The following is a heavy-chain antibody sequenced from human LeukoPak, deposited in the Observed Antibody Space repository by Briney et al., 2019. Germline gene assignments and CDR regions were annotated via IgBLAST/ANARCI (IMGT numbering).Heavy chain of an antibody. J-gene: IGHJ4*02. Sequence: SETLSLTCAVSGYSISSGYYWGWIRQPPGKGLEWIGSIYHSGGTYYNPSLKSRVTISVDTSKNQFSLKLSSVTAADTAVYYCARQAVGKQIYYFDYWGQGTLITVSS. V-gene: IGHV4-38-2*01. CDR2: IYHSGGT. CDR1: GYSISSGYY. CDR3: ARQAVGKQIYYFDY. D-gene: IGHD2-15*01.